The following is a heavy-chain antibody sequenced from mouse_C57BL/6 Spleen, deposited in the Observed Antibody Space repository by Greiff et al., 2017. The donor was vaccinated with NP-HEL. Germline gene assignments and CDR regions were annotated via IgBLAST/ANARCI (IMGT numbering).Heavy chain of an antibody. D-gene: IGHD1-1*01. CDR2: IWGVGST. V-gene: IGHV2-6*01. Sequence: VMLVESGPGLVAPSQSLSITCTVSGFSLTSYGVDWVRQSPGKGLEWLGVIWGVGSTNYNSALKSRLSISKDNSKSQVFLKMNSLQTDDTAMYYCARATVEDAMDYWGQGTSVTVSS. CDR3: ARATVEDAMDY. J-gene: IGHJ4*01. CDR1: GFSLTSYG.